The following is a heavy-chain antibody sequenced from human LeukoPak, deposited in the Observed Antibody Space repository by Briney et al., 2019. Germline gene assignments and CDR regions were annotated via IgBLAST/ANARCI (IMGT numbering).Heavy chain of an antibody. D-gene: IGHD1-7*01. J-gene: IGHJ4*02. CDR1: GFNFSNYW. CDR2: INSDGRTT. Sequence: GGSLRLSCAASGFNFSNYWMHWVRQAPGKGLVWVSRINSDGRTTGYADSVKGRFTISRDNAKNTLYLQMNSLRAEDTAVYYCARLELSAADFDHWGQGTLVTVSS. V-gene: IGHV3-74*01. CDR3: ARLELSAADFDH.